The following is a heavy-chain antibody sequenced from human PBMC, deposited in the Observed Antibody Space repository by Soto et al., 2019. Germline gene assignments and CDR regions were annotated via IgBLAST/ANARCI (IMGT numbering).Heavy chain of an antibody. D-gene: IGHD4-17*01. V-gene: IGHV3-30*18. J-gene: IGHJ4*02. CDR2: ISYDGNNK. CDR3: AKDHLETTVTTPSY. CDR1: GFTFSSYG. Sequence: QPGGSLRLSCAASGFTFSSYGMHWVRQAPGKGLEWVAVISYDGNNKYYADSVKGRFTISRDNFKNTLYLQMDSLRAEDTAMYYCAKDHLETTVTTPSYWGQGTLVTVSS.